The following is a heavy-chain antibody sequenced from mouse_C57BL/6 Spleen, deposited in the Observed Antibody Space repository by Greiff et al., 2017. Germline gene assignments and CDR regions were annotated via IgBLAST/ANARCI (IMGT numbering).Heavy chain of an antibody. CDR2: IYPGSGST. Sequence: QVQLQQSGAELVKPGASVKMSCKASGYTFTSYWITWVKQRPGQGREWIGDIYPGSGSTNYNEKFKSKATLTVDTSSSTAYMQLSSLTSEDSAVYYCARSFYYGCAFAYWGQGTLVTVSA. D-gene: IGHD1-1*01. V-gene: IGHV1-55*01. CDR1: GYTFTSYW. CDR3: ARSFYYGCAFAY. J-gene: IGHJ3*01.